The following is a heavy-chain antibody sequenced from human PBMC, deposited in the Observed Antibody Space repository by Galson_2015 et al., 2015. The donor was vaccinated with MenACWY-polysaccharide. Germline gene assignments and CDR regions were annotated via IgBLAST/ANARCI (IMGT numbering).Heavy chain of an antibody. CDR3: GRVSGHFYYYDSGDLKQGPSDM. CDR2: ISYSSNSI. CDR1: GSSFSSYP. Sequence: SLRLSCAASGSSFSSYPLNWVRQAPGKGLEWVSSISYSSNSIYYADSVKGRFTISRDNAGNSLYLLMNNLRAEDTAVYYCGRVSGHFYYYDSGDLKQGPSDMWGRGTMVTVSS. J-gene: IGHJ3*02. D-gene: IGHD3-16*01. V-gene: IGHV3-21*01.